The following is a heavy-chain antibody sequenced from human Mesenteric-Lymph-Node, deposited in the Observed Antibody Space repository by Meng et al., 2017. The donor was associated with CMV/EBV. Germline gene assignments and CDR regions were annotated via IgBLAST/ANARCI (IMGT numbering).Heavy chain of an antibody. J-gene: IGHJ5*01. D-gene: IGHD5-12*01. CDR3: AREATPDNWFDS. CDR2: ISVYNGNT. Sequence: CKASGYTFSTYAITWVRQAPGQGLEWMGWISVYNGNTNYGQKFQGRVTMTADTATSTAYMELRSLKFDDTAIYYCAREATPDNWFDSWGQGTLVTVSS. CDR1: GYTFSTYA. V-gene: IGHV1-18*01.